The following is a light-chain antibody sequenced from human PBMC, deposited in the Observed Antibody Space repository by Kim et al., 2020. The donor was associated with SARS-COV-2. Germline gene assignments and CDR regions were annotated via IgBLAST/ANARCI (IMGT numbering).Light chain of an antibody. Sequence: QSFSFSCTGTSIAVGGYIYVSWDEHHPGKTPKLMIYEVSKRPSGVPDRFSGSRSANTAALTVSGLQAEDEADYYCSSYAGSDNWVFGGGTQLTGL. CDR2: EVS. CDR3: SSYAGSDNWV. CDR1: SIAVGGYIY. V-gene: IGLV2-8*01. J-gene: IGLJ3*02.